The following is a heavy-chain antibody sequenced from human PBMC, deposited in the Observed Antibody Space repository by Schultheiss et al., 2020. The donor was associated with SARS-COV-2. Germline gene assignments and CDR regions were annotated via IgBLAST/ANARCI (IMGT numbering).Heavy chain of an antibody. CDR3: ASRSGDYDYYFDY. V-gene: IGHV4-59*11. CDR1: GGSISSHY. J-gene: IGHJ4*02. CDR2: IYYSGST. Sequence: SQTLSLTCAVSGGSISSHYWSWIRQPPGKGLEWIGSIYYSGSTNYNPSLKSRVTISVDTSKNQFSLKLSSVTAADTAVYYCASRSGDYDYYFDYWGQGTLVTVSS. D-gene: IGHD4-17*01.